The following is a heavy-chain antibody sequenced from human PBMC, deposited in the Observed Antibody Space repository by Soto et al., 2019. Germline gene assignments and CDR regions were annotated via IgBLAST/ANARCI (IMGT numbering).Heavy chain of an antibody. Sequence: SVKVSCKXSGGPFSNFAISWVRQAPGKGLEWMGGIFPIFVTADYPQKFQDRVTITADESTGTAYLELRSLRSNDTAVYYCARDLEPRDRSGYVFDLWGKGTMVTVS. V-gene: IGHV1-69*13. D-gene: IGHD3-22*01. CDR2: IFPIFVTA. CDR3: ARDLEPRDRSGYVFDL. J-gene: IGHJ3*01. CDR1: GGPFSNFA.